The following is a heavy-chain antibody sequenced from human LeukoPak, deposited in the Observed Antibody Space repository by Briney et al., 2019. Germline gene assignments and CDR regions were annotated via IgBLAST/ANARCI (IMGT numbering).Heavy chain of an antibody. D-gene: IGHD3-3*01. CDR3: ARPPRYYDFWSGEYAFDI. J-gene: IGHJ3*02. CDR1: GGSISGYY. V-gene: IGHV4-59*08. CDR2: MYNSGST. Sequence: SETLSLTCTVSGGSISGYYWSWIRQSPGKGLEWIGYMYNSGSTNYNPSLKSRVTISVDTSKNQFSLNLSSVTAADTAVYYCARPPRYYDFWSGEYAFDIWGQGTMVTVSS.